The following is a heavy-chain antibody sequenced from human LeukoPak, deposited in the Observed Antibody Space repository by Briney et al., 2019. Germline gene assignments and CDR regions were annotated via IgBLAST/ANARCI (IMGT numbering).Heavy chain of an antibody. CDR1: GGSISSSSYY. V-gene: IGHV4-39*01. J-gene: IGHJ4*02. CDR3: ARLLALSDYFDY. Sequence: NPSETLSLTCTVSGGSISSSSYYWGWIRQPPGKGLEWIGSIYYSGSTYYNPSLKSRVTISVDTSKNQFSLKLSSVTAADTAVYYCARLLALSDYFDYWGQGTLVTVSS. CDR2: IYYSGST. D-gene: IGHD2-8*02.